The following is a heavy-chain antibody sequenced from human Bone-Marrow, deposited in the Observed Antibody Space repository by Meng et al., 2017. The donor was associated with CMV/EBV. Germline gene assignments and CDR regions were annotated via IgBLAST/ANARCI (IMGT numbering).Heavy chain of an antibody. CDR2: INVYNGKR. J-gene: IGHJ6*02. D-gene: IGHD2-2*01. CDR1: GYTFTSYG. CDR3: ARERGYCSSINCFKEGMDV. Sequence: ASVKVSCKASGYTFTSYGISWVRQAPGQGLEWMGWINVYNGKRDYAQKFNVRVTMTTDTSTSTAYMELRSLRSDDTATYYCARERGYCSSINCFKEGMDVWAQGSTVTVSS. V-gene: IGHV1-18*01.